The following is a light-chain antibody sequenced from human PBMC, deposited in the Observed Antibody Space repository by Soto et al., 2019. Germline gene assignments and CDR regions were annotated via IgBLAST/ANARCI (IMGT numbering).Light chain of an antibody. V-gene: IGKV3-11*01. CDR3: QQRSNLLT. CDR2: DAS. J-gene: IGKJ4*01. CDR1: QSVRNY. Sequence: EIVLTQSPATLSLSPGERATLSCRASQSVRNYLAWYQQKPGQAPRLLIYDASNRATGIPARFSGSWSGTDFTLTISSLEPEDFAVYYCQQRSNLLTFGGGTKVEIK.